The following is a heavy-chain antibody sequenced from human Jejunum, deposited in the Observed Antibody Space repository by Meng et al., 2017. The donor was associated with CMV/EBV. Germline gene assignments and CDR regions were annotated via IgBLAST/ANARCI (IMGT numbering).Heavy chain of an antibody. V-gene: IGHV3-9*01. D-gene: IGHD1-7*01. CDR1: HA. CDR2: VSRISDNI. J-gene: IGHJ6*02. CDR3: AKDLSTGTIRPSSYFYYGMDV. Sequence: HAMHWVRQAPGKGLEWGEGVSRISDNIGYADSVKGRFTISRDNAKNSLYLQMSSLRTEDTALYYCAKDLSTGTIRPSSYFYYGMDVWAKGPRSPSP.